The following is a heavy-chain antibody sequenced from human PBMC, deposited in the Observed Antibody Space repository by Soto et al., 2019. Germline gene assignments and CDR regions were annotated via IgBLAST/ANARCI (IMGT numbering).Heavy chain of an antibody. CDR2: ISSSGGTK. CDR3: ARDLMGSVGAADY. J-gene: IGHJ4*02. D-gene: IGHD1-26*01. CDR1: GFTFSDYY. Sequence: QVQLVESGGGLVKPGGSLRLSCAASGFTFSDYYMIWIRQAPGKGLEWVSYISSSGGTKFYADSVKGRFTVSRDNAENSLFLQMNSLRADDTAVYYCARDLMGSVGAADYWGQETLVTVSS. V-gene: IGHV3-11*01.